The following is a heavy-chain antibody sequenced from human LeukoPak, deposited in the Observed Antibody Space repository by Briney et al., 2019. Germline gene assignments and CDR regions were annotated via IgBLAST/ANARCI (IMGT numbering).Heavy chain of an antibody. CDR3: ARGELRPSRRLGELSLYSTFDY. CDR2: IYPGDSDT. V-gene: IGHV5-51*01. Sequence: GESLKISCKGSGYSFTSYWIGWVRQMPGKGLEWMGIIYPGDSDTRYSPSFQGQVTISADKSISTAYLQWSSLKASDTAMYYCARGELRPSRRLGELSLYSTFDYWGQGTLVTVSS. J-gene: IGHJ4*02. CDR1: GYSFTSYW. D-gene: IGHD3-16*02.